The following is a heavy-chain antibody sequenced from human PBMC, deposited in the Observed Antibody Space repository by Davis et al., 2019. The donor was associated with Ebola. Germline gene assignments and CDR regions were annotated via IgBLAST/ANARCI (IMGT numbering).Heavy chain of an antibody. V-gene: IGHV1-2*06. CDR1: GYTFTGYY. J-gene: IGHJ4*02. D-gene: IGHD3-3*01. Sequence: ASVKVSCKASGYTFTGYYMHWVRQAPGQGLEWMGRINPNSGGTNYAQKFQGRVTMTRDTSISTAYMELSRLRSDDTAVYYCARVRRLDDFWSGYYFDYWGQGTLVTVSS. CDR2: INPNSGGT. CDR3: ARVRRLDDFWSGYYFDY.